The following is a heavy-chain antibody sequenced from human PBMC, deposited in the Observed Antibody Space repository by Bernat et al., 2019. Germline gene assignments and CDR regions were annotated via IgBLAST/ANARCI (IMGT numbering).Heavy chain of an antibody. V-gene: IGHV4-59*01. D-gene: IGHD2-21*01. CDR3: SRSLFYYYGMDV. J-gene: IGHJ6*02. CDR1: GGSISSYY. Sequence: QVQLQESGPGLVKPSETLSLTCTVSGGSISSYYWSWIRQPPGKGLEWIGYIFYSGSSNYNPSIKSRVTLSVDTSKNQFSLKLSSVTAADTAVYYCSRSLFYYYGMDVWGQGTTVTVSS. CDR2: IFYSGSS.